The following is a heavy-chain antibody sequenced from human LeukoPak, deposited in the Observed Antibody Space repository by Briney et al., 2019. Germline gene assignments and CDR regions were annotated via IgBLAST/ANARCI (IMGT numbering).Heavy chain of an antibody. V-gene: IGHV4-59*12. Sequence: PSETLSLTCTVSGGSISSYYWSWIRQPPGKGLEWIGYIYYSGSTNYNPSLKSRVTISVDTSKKQFSVKMSSVTAADTAVYYCARLSGPTSYFDYWGQGTLVTVSS. CDR2: IYYSGST. J-gene: IGHJ4*02. CDR1: GGSISSYY. CDR3: ARLSGPTSYFDY. D-gene: IGHD1-26*01.